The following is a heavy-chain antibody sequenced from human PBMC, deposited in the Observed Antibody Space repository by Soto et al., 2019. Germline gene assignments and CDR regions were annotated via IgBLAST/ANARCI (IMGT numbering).Heavy chain of an antibody. CDR2: ISYDGSNK. J-gene: IGHJ4*02. CDR3: ARDHYDFWSGYRFDY. Sequence: QVQLVESGGGVVQPGRSLRLSCAASGFTFSSYAMHWVRQARGKGLEWVAVISYDGSNKYYADSVKGRFTISRDNSKNTLYLQMNSLRAEDTAVYYCARDHYDFWSGYRFDYWGQRTLVTVSS. D-gene: IGHD3-3*01. CDR1: GFTFSSYA. V-gene: IGHV3-30-3*01.